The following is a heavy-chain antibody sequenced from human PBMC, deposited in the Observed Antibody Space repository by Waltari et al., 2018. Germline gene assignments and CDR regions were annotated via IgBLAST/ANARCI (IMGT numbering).Heavy chain of an antibody. D-gene: IGHD6-6*01. CDR3: AGGYSSSSGLYYYYYGMDV. CDR2: INAGNGNT. Sequence: QVQLVQSGAEVKKPGASVKVSCKASGYTFTRYAMHWVRQAPGQRLEWMGWINAGNGNTKYSQKFQGRVTITRDTSASTAYMELSSLRSEDTAVYYCAGGYSSSSGLYYYYYGMDVWGQGTTVTVSS. CDR1: GYTFTRYA. V-gene: IGHV1-3*01. J-gene: IGHJ6*02.